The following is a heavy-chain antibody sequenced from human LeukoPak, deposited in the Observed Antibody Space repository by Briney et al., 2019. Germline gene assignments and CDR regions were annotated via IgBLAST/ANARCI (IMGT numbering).Heavy chain of an antibody. CDR1: GGSISSGDCY. J-gene: IGHJ4*02. D-gene: IGHD3-22*01. Sequence: PSQTLSLTCTVSGGSISSGDCYWSWIRQPPGKGLEWIGYIYYSGSTYYNPSLKSRVTISVDTSKNQFSLKLSSVTAADTAVYYCARGRTYYYDSSGWTYDYWGQGTLVTVSS. V-gene: IGHV4-30-4*01. CDR2: IYYSGST. CDR3: ARGRTYYYDSSGWTYDY.